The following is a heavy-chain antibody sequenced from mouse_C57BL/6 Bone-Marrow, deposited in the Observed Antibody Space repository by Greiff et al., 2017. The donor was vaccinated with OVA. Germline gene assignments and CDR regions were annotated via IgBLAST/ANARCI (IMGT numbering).Heavy chain of an antibody. D-gene: IGHD4-1*01. J-gene: IGHJ1*03. V-gene: IGHV1-39*01. CDR3: ASSELGRNWYFDV. Sequence: EVQLQESGPELVKPGASVKISCKASGYSFTDYNMNWVKQSHGKSLEWIGVINPNYGTTSYNQKFKGKATLTVDQSSSTANMQLTSLTSEDSAVYYCASSELGRNWYFDVWGTGTTVTVSS. CDR2: INPNYGTT. CDR1: GYSFTDYN.